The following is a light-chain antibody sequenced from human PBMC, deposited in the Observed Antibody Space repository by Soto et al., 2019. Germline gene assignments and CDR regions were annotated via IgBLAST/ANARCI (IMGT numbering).Light chain of an antibody. Sequence: EIVLTQSPGTLSLSPGERATLSCRASQSVSSSYLAWYQQKPGQAPRLLIYAASSRATGIPDRFSGSGSGTDFTLTISRLEPEDFAVYYCQKYGSSNGVTFGGGTKVEIK. CDR3: QKYGSSNGVT. J-gene: IGKJ4*01. CDR2: AAS. V-gene: IGKV3-20*01. CDR1: QSVSSSY.